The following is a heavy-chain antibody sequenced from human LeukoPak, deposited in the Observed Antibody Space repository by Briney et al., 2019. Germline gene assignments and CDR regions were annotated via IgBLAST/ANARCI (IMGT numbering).Heavy chain of an antibody. CDR2: IYYSGRT. V-gene: IGHV4-39*07. CDR1: GGSISRSSYY. D-gene: IGHD2-21*02. CDR3: ARDPDDCWYFDL. J-gene: IGHJ2*01. Sequence: PSETLSLTCTVSGGSISRSSYYWGWIRQPPGKGLEWIGSIYYSGRTYYNPSLKSRVTVSVDTSKNQISLQLSSVTAADTAVYYCARDPDDCWYFDLWGRGTLVTVSS.